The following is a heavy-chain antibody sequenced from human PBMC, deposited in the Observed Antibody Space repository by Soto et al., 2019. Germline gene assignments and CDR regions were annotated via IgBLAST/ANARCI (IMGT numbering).Heavy chain of an antibody. D-gene: IGHD2-21*02. V-gene: IGHV1-3*01. J-gene: IGHJ5*02. Sequence: QVQLVQSGAEVKKPGASVKVSCKASGYTFTSYAMHWVRQAPGQRLEWMGWINAGNGNTKYSQKFQDRVTITRDTSASTAYMELSSLRSEDTAVYYCARGLGLLSWFDPWGQGTLVTVSS. CDR2: INAGNGNT. CDR1: GYTFTSYA. CDR3: ARGLGLLSWFDP.